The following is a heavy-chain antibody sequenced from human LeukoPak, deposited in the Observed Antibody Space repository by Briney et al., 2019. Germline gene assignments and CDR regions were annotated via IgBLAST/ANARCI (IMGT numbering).Heavy chain of an antibody. J-gene: IGHJ4*02. Sequence: SETLSLTCTVSGGSIGSYYWSWIRQPPGKGLEWIGYSYYSGGTNYNPSLMSRVTISVDTSKNQFSLKLSSVTAADTAIYYCVRGSSTLWRWGQGTLVTVSS. CDR3: VRGSSTLWR. CDR2: SYYSGGT. CDR1: GGSIGSYY. D-gene: IGHD2-21*01. V-gene: IGHV4-59*01.